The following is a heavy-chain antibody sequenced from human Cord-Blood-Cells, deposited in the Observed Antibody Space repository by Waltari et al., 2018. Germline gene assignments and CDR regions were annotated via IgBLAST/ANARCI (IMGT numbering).Heavy chain of an antibody. CDR1: GGSFSGYY. V-gene: IGHV4-34*01. D-gene: IGHD3-10*01. Sequence: QVQLQQWGAGLLKPSETLSPTCAVYGGSFSGYYCSWIRQPPGKGLEWIGEINHSGSTNYNPSLKSRVTISVDTSKNQFSPKLSSVTAADTAVYYCARLNSGRGAFDIWGQGTMVTVSS. CDR2: INHSGST. CDR3: ARLNSGRGAFDI. J-gene: IGHJ3*02.